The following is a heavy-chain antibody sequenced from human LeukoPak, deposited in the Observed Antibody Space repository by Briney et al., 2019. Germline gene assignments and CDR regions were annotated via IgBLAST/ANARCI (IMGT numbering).Heavy chain of an antibody. V-gene: IGHV3-23*01. J-gene: IGHJ4*02. CDR1: GFTFSSYA. D-gene: IGHD3-9*01. CDR2: ISGSGGST. Sequence: GGSLRLSCAASGFTFSSYAMHWVRQAPGKGLEWVSAISGSGGSTYYADSVKGRFTISRDNAKNSLYLQMNSLRAEDTAVYYCAKSKDILAGSFDYWGQGTLVTVSS. CDR3: AKSKDILAGSFDY.